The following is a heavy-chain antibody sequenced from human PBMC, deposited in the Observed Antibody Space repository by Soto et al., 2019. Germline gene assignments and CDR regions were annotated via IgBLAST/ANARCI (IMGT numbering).Heavy chain of an antibody. CDR2: ISGSGGST. Sequence: PGGSLSLSCAASGFTFSSYAMSWVRQAPGKGLEWVSAISGSGGSTYYADSVKGRFTISRDNSKNTLYLQMNSLRAEDTAVYYCAKDRTVPIDYMDVWGKGTTVTVSS. J-gene: IGHJ6*03. CDR1: GFTFSSYA. V-gene: IGHV3-23*01. CDR3: AKDRTVPIDYMDV. D-gene: IGHD2-21*02.